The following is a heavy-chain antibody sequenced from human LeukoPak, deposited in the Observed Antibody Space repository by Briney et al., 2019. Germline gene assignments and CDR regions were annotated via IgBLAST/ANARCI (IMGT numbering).Heavy chain of an antibody. J-gene: IGHJ3*02. CDR2: ISSSGGTI. CDR3: ARSLGPDSSGWSDAFDI. Sequence: GGSLRLSCAASGFTFSDYHMSWLRQASGKGLEWVSYISSSGGTISCADSVKGRFTISRDNAKKSLYLQMNSLRAEDTAVYYCARSLGPDSSGWSDAFDIWGQGTMVTVSS. CDR1: GFTFSDYH. V-gene: IGHV3-11*04. D-gene: IGHD6-19*01.